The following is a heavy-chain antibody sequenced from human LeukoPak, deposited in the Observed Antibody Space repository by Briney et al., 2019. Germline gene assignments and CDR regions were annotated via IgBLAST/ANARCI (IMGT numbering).Heavy chain of an antibody. J-gene: IGHJ4*02. Sequence: GGSLRLSCAASGFTFNHYAMTWVRQAPGKGLEWVSIIGTSGGSTFYADSVKGRFTISRDNSKNTLYLQMNSLRAEDTAVYYCAKRFGAAGAAFDYWGQGTLVTVSS. CDR1: GFTFNHYA. CDR3: AKRFGAAGAAFDY. V-gene: IGHV3-23*01. D-gene: IGHD6-13*01. CDR2: IGTSGGST.